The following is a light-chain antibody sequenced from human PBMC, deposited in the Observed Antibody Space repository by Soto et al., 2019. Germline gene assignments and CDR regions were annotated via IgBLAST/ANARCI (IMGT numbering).Light chain of an antibody. CDR2: KAS. CDR3: QQYNSYYT. CDR1: QSISSW. J-gene: IGKJ2*01. Sequence: DIQMTQSPSTLSASVGDRVTITFRASQSISSWLAWYQQKPGKAPQLMIYKASRLESGDPSRFSGSGYGTEFTLTISSQQPDDFATYYCQQYNSYYTFGKGTKLEIK. V-gene: IGKV1-5*03.